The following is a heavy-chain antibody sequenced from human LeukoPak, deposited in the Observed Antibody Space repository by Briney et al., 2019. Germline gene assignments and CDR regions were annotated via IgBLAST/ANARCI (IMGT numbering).Heavy chain of an antibody. J-gene: IGHJ3*01. Sequence: SGTLSLTCSVSGGSISSSGPYWDWVRQPPGQGLEWIGTISYSGSADYNPSLSSRVTMSVDTSKNQYSLMLRSVTAADTAIYYCARRAAFSDTWFHTFDLWGRGTTVAVSS. CDR1: GGSISSSGPY. CDR2: ISYSGSA. D-gene: IGHD3-10*01. V-gene: IGHV4-39*01. CDR3: ARRAAFSDTWFHTFDL.